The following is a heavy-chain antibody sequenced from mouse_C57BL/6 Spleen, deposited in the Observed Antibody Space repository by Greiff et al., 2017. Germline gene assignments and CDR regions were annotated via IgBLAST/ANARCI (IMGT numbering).Heavy chain of an antibody. D-gene: IGHD3-2*02. Sequence: EVQLVESGGGLVKPGGSLKLSCAASGFTFSDYGMHWVRQAPEKGLEWVAYISSGSSTIYYADTVKGRFTISRDNAKNTLFLQRTSLRSEDTAMYYCARGYAPSSHYFDYWGQGTTLTVSS. CDR1: GFTFSDYG. CDR2: ISSGSSTI. V-gene: IGHV5-17*01. J-gene: IGHJ2*01. CDR3: ARGYAPSSHYFDY.